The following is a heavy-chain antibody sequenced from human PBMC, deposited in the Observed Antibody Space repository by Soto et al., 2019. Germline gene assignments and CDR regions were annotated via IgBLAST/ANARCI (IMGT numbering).Heavy chain of an antibody. CDR1: GFTFSSYS. J-gene: IGHJ4*02. Sequence: LRLSCAASGFTFSSYSMNWVRQAPGKGLEWVSSISSSSSYIYYADSVKGRFTISRDNAKNSLYLQMNSLRAEDTAVYYCARALGGGYSYGFLIWGQGTLVTVSS. V-gene: IGHV3-21*01. CDR2: ISSSSSYI. CDR3: ARALGGGYSYGFLI. D-gene: IGHD5-18*01.